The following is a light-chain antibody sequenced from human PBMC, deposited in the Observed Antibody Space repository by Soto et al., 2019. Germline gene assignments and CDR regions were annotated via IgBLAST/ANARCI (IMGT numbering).Light chain of an antibody. CDR2: DVT. V-gene: IGLV2-11*01. CDR3: CSYAGTYSWV. Sequence: QSALTQPRSVSGSPGQSVTNSCTGTNSDVDAYNFVSWYQHHPGKAPKLIIYDVTELPSCVPDRLSGSKSGNSAYLTISALQTEDEADYYCCSYAGTYSWVFGGGTQLTV. CDR1: NSDVDAYNF. J-gene: IGLJ3*02.